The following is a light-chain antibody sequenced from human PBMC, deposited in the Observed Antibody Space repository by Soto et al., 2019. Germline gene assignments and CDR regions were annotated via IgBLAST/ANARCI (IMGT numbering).Light chain of an antibody. CDR3: QGFYGYPIT. Sequence: DIQMTQSPSTLSASVGDRVTITCRASQSISRWVAWYQQKPGKAPKVLIYDASRLESGVPSRFSGSGSGTEFTHTIGSRHPDVFATYACQGFYGYPITFGLGTKVDF. CDR1: QSISRW. J-gene: IGKJ3*01. V-gene: IGKV1-5*01. CDR2: DAS.